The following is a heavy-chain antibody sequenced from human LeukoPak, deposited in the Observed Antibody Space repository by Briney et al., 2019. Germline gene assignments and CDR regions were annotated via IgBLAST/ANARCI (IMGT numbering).Heavy chain of an antibody. D-gene: IGHD5-12*01. J-gene: IGHJ4*02. CDR3: ATEWEWLVLGFDY. CDR1: GFTFSSYS. Sequence: PGGSLRLSCAASGFTFSSYSMNWVRQAPGKGLEWVSSISSSSSYIYYADSVKGRFTISRDNAKNSLYLQMNSLRAEDTAVYYCATEWEWLVLGFDYWGQGTLVTVSS. CDR2: ISSSSSYI. V-gene: IGHV3-21*01.